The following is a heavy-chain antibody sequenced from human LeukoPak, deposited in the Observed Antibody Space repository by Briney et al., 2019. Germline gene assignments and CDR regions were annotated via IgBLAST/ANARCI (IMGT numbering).Heavy chain of an antibody. CDR3: AGGSRDGSTYYFDY. CDR2: IYYIGNT. V-gene: IGHV4-59*01. CDR1: GGSFSSYY. J-gene: IGHJ4*02. D-gene: IGHD5-24*01. Sequence: SETLSLTCTVSGGSFSSYYWSWIRQSPGKGLEWIGYIYYIGNTKYNPSLKSRVTISEDTSMNQFSLKVTSVTAADTAVYYCAGGSRDGSTYYFDYWGQGTLVTVSS.